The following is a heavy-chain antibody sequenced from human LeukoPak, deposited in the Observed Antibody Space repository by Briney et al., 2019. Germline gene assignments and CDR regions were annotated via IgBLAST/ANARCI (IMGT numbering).Heavy chain of an antibody. J-gene: IGHJ4*02. V-gene: IGHV3-23*01. Sequence: GGSLRLSCSDSGFTFSSYAMSWVRQAPGKGLEWVSAISGSGGSTYYADSVKGRFTISRDNSKNTLYLQMNSLRAEDTAVYYCAKSAYCGGDCLGPFDYWGQGTLVTVSS. D-gene: IGHD2-21*02. CDR3: AKSAYCGGDCLGPFDY. CDR1: GFTFSSYA. CDR2: ISGSGGST.